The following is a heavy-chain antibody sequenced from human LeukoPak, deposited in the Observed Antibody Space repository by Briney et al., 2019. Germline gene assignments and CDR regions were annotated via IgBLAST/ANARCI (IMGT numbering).Heavy chain of an antibody. CDR1: GGSISSHY. Sequence: PSETLSLTCTVSGGSISSHYWSWIRQPPGKGLDWIGYIYYSGSTNYNPSLKSRVTISVDTSKNQFSLKLSSVTAADTAVYYCARLRDWFDPWGQGTLVTVSS. CDR3: ARLRDWFDP. J-gene: IGHJ5*02. V-gene: IGHV4-59*11. CDR2: IYYSGST.